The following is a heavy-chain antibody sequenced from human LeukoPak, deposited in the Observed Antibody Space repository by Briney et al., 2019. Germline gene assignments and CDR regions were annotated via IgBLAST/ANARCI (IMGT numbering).Heavy chain of an antibody. CDR1: GFTFSDHY. CDR3: AREWDSGSYYLGYFDY. Sequence: PGGSLRLSCAASGFTFSDHYMDWVRQAPGKGLEWVGRIRSKANSYTTEYAASVKGRFTISRDDSKNSLYLQVNSLKCEDTAVYYCAREWDSGSYYLGYFDYWGQGTLVTVSS. D-gene: IGHD1-26*01. V-gene: IGHV3-72*01. J-gene: IGHJ4*02. CDR2: IRSKANSYTT.